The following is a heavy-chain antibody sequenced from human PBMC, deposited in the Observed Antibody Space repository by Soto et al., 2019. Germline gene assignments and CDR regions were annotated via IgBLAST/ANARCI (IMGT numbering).Heavy chain of an antibody. CDR1: GYTFTGYY. CDR2: INPNSGGT. CDR3: ARDQGVTSELFNY. J-gene: IGHJ4*01. V-gene: IGHV1-2*02. D-gene: IGHD3-10*01. Sequence: GASVKVSCKTSGYTFTGYYIHWVRQAPGQGLAWMGWINPNSGGTDYAQKFQGRVTMTRDTSISTVYMELNRLRSDDTAVYYCARDQGVTSELFNYWGRGSLVTVSS.